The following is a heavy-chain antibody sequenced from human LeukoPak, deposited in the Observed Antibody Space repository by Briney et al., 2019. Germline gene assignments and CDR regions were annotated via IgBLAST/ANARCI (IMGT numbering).Heavy chain of an antibody. V-gene: IGHV1-69*13. CDR2: IIPIFGTA. D-gene: IGHD5-18*01. CDR1: GGTFSSYA. Sequence: SVKVSCKASGGTFSSYAISWVRQAPGQGLEWMGGIIPIFGTANYAQKFQGRVTVTADESTSTAYMELSSLRSEDTAVYYCARDHYSYGYGWFDPWGQGTLVTVSS. J-gene: IGHJ5*02. CDR3: ARDHYSYGYGWFDP.